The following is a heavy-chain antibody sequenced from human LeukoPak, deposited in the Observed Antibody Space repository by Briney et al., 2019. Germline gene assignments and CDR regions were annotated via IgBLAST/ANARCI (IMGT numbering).Heavy chain of an antibody. CDR1: GFTFSEYY. J-gene: IGHJ4*02. CDR3: ARVYGDYAVDY. V-gene: IGHV3-11*06. CDR2: ISSRGSST. Sequence: GGSLRHSCAASGFTFSEYYMSWIRQAPGKGLEWVSYISSRGSSTKYADSVKGRFTISRDNAKNSLYLQMNSLRAEDTAVYYCARVYGDYAVDYWGQGTLVTVSS. D-gene: IGHD4-17*01.